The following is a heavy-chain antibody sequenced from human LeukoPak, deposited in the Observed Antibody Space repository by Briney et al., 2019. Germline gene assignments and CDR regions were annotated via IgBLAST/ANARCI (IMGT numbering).Heavy chain of an antibody. Sequence: GGSLRLSCAASGFTFSSYAMSWVRQAPGKGLEWVSAISGSGGSTYYADSVKGRFTISRDNSKNTLYLQMNSLRAEDTAVYYCAKDLRSSSSSDSYFDYWGQGTLVTVSS. J-gene: IGHJ4*02. CDR1: GFTFSSYA. D-gene: IGHD6-6*01. CDR3: AKDLRSSSSSDSYFDY. V-gene: IGHV3-23*01. CDR2: ISGSGGST.